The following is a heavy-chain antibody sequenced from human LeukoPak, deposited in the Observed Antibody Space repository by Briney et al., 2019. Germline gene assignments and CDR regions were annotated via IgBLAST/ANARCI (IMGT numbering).Heavy chain of an antibody. V-gene: IGHV1-46*01. Sequence: ASVKVSCKASGYTFTGYYMHWVRQAPGQGLEWMGIINPSGGSTSYAQKFQGRVTMTRDMSTSTVYMELSSLRSEDTAVYYCARDHYCSGGSCYPRIAVAGAHFDYWGQGTLVTVSS. J-gene: IGHJ4*02. D-gene: IGHD2-15*01. CDR2: INPSGGST. CDR3: ARDHYCSGGSCYPRIAVAGAHFDY. CDR1: GYTFTGYY.